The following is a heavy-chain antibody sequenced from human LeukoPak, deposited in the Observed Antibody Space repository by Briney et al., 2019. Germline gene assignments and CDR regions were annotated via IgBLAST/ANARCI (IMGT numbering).Heavy chain of an antibody. CDR2: IYYSGST. D-gene: IGHD2-15*01. V-gene: IGHV4-31*03. CDR1: GGSISSGGYY. CDR3: ATYCSGGSCPSYYFDY. J-gene: IGHJ4*02. Sequence: SETLSLTCTVSGGSISSGGYYWSWIRQHPGKGLEWIGYIYYSGSTYYNPSLKSRVTISVDTSKNQFSLKLSSVTATDTAVYYCATYCSGGSCPSYYFDYWGQGTLVTVSS.